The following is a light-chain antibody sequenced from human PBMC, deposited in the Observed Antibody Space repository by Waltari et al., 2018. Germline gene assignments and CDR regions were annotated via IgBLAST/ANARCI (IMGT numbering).Light chain of an antibody. Sequence: VIWMTQSPSLLSASPGDRVTITCRMSQCISTYLAWYQQKPGRAPDLLIYGASILHSGVPSRFSGSGSGTDFTLTISSLQSEDVATYYCQHYYNFPWTFGQGTKVEIK. CDR2: GAS. CDR1: QCISTY. CDR3: QHYYNFPWT. V-gene: IGKV1D-8*03. J-gene: IGKJ1*01.